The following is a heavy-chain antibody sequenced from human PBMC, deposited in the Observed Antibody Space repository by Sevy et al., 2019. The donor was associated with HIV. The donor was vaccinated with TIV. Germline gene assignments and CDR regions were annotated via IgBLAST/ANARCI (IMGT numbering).Heavy chain of an antibody. CDR1: GFTFSGSA. V-gene: IGHV3-73*01. CDR2: IKKIGDGYAT. CDR3: TRLIYPDDAFDI. J-gene: IGHJ3*02. Sequence: GGSLRLSCAASGFTFSGSALHWVRQASGKGLEWVGRIKKIGDGYATAFAASLEGRFTISRDDLKNTVHLQMNSLKIEDTAMYYCTRLIYPDDAFDIWGQGTMVTVSS.